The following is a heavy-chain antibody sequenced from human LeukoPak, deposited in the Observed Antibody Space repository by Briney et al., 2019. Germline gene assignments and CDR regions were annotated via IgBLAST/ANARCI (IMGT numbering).Heavy chain of an antibody. Sequence: GASVKVSCKTSGYTFSDYYLHWVRQAPGQGLEWMGWINPSSGGTKYVQKFQGRVTMTRDTSISTGYMELSRLRSDDTAVYYCARPSRGSYVEDAFDMWGQGTMVTVSA. CDR2: INPSSGGT. J-gene: IGHJ3*02. CDR3: ARPSRGSYVEDAFDM. V-gene: IGHV1-2*02. D-gene: IGHD1-26*01. CDR1: GYTFSDYY.